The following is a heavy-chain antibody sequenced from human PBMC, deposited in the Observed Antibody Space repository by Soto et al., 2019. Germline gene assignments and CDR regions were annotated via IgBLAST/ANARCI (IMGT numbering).Heavy chain of an antibody. D-gene: IGHD7-27*01. Sequence: EAQLVESGGGLVQPGGSLRLSCVASGFSFSSYSVSWVRQAPGKGLEWISYIDPTSSRIYSADSVKGRFAISRDNAENSLYLQVNSLRDEDTALYYCAGDRLTGDAREAFDVWGQGTMVTVSS. V-gene: IGHV3-48*02. CDR3: AGDRLTGDAREAFDV. J-gene: IGHJ3*01. CDR1: GFSFSSYS. CDR2: IDPTSSRI.